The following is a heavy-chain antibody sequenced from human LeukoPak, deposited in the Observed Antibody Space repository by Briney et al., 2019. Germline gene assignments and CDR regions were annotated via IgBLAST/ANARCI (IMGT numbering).Heavy chain of an antibody. CDR3: AKGIPGLPFDY. D-gene: IGHD2-21*01. V-gene: IGHV3-33*06. CDR2: IWYDGSNK. CDR1: GFTFSSYG. J-gene: IGHJ4*02. Sequence: GRSLRLSCAASGFTFSSYGMHWVRQAPGKGLEWVAVIWYDGSNKYYADSVKGRFTISRDNSKNTVYLQMNSLRAEDTAVYYCAKGIPGLPFDYWGQGTLVTVSS.